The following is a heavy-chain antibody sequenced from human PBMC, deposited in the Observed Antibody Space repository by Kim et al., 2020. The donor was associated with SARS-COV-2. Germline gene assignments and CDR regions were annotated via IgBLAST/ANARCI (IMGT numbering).Heavy chain of an antibody. V-gene: IGHV3-30*07. Sequence: KGRFTISRDNSKNTLYLQMNSLRAEDTAVYYCARDAHSTYYYDSSGYLDYWGQGTLVTVSS. D-gene: IGHD3-22*01. J-gene: IGHJ4*02. CDR3: ARDAHSTYYYDSSGYLDY.